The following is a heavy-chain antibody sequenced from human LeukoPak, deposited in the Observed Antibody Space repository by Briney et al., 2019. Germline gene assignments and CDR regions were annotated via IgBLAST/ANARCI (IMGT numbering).Heavy chain of an antibody. CDR3: ARDPRLTGSGFDY. CDR1: GFTFSSYS. J-gene: IGHJ4*02. V-gene: IGHV3-21*01. D-gene: IGHD3-10*01. Sequence: PGGSPRLSCAASGFTFSSYSMNWVRQAPGKGLEWVSSISSSSSYIYYADSVKGRFTISRDNAKNSLYLQMNSLRAEDTAVYYCARDPRLTGSGFDYWGQGTLVTVSS. CDR2: ISSSSSYI.